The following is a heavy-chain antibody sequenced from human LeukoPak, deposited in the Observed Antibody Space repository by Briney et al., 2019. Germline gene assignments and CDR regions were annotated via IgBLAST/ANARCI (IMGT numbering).Heavy chain of an antibody. V-gene: IGHV3-11*01. D-gene: IGHD6-13*01. CDR3: VKDRSDNSSWYLGDY. J-gene: IGHJ4*02. CDR2: ISVSATTM. CDR1: GFTFTDYY. Sequence: GGSLRLSCATSGFTFTDYYMSWIRQAPGKGLEWVSYISVSATTMYYADSVKGRFTLSRDNAKNSLYLQMNSLRAEDTAIYYCVKDRSDNSSWYLGDYWGQGTLVAVSS.